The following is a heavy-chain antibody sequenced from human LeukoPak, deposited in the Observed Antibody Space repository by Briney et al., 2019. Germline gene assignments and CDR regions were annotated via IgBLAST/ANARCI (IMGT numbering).Heavy chain of an antibody. CDR3: ARFALKTPPTD. Sequence: GGSLRLSCTASGFTFITYWMSWVRQAPGKGLEWVSSISSSSTYIYYADSVKGRFTISRDNAKNSLFLQMNSLRAEDTAVYYCARFALKTPPTDWGQGTLVTVSS. V-gene: IGHV3-21*01. CDR2: ISSSSTYI. J-gene: IGHJ4*02. CDR1: GFTFITYW.